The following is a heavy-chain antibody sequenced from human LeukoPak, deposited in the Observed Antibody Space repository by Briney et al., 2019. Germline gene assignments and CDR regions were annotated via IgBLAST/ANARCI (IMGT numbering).Heavy chain of an antibody. CDR3: ARDPRGIVGANHNWFDP. CDR1: GGSFSGYY. V-gene: IGHV4-34*01. CDR2: INHSGST. Sequence: SETLSLTCAVYGGSFSGYYWSWIRQPPGKGLEWIGEINHSGSTNYSPSLKSRVTMSVDTSKSQFSLKLISVTAADTAVYYCARDPRGIVGANHNWFDPWGQGTLVTVSS. J-gene: IGHJ5*02. D-gene: IGHD1-26*01.